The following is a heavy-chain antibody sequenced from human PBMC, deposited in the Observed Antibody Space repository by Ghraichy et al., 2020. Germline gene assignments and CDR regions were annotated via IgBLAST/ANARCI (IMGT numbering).Heavy chain of an antibody. D-gene: IGHD3-3*01. Sequence: SETLSLTCTVSGGSISSSSYYWGWIRQPPGKGLEWIGSIYYSGSTYYNPSLKSRVTISVDTSKNQFSLKLSSVTAADTAVYYCARKGTFAYYDFWSGYPVFVPWGQGTLVTVSS. V-gene: IGHV4-39*01. CDR2: IYYSGST. CDR3: ARKGTFAYYDFWSGYPVFVP. J-gene: IGHJ5*02. CDR1: GGSISSSSYY.